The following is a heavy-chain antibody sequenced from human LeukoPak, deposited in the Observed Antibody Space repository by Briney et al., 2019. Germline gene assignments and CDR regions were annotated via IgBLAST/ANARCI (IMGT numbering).Heavy chain of an antibody. CDR1: GFTFSSYA. CDR3: AKNLKNSAWYEG. D-gene: IGHD6-13*01. CDR2: ISGSTAGT. Sequence: GGSLRLSCAASGFTFSSYAMSWVRQAPGKGLDWVSTISGSTAGTYYADSVKGRFAISRDNSNNALYLQMNSLRAEDTAVYYCAKNLKNSAWYEGWGQGTLVTVSS. V-gene: IGHV3-23*01. J-gene: IGHJ1*01.